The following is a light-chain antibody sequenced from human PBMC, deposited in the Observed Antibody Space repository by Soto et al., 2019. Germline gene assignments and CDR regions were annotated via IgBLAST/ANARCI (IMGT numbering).Light chain of an antibody. V-gene: IGLV1-40*01. CDR2: GNN. CDR3: QSYDINLSGV. CDR1: FFNIGAGYD. Sequence: QSVLTQPPLVSGAPGQRVTISCTGSFFNIGAGYDVHWYQQLPETAPKLLIYGNNNRPSGVPDRFSASKSGSSASLTITGLQAEDEADYYCQSYDINLSGVFGGGTKLTVL. J-gene: IGLJ3*02.